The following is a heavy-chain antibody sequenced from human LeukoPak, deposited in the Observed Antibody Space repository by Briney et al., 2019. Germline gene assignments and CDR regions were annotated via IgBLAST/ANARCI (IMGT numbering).Heavy chain of an antibody. CDR1: GGSISSYY. CDR2: IYYSGST. Sequence: SETLSLTCAVYGGSISSYYWSWIRQPPGKGLEWIGYIYYSGSTNYNPSLKSRVTISVDTSKNQFSLKLSSVTAADTAVYYCASTLYSGSYYLTQLDYWGQGTLVTVSS. D-gene: IGHD1-26*01. CDR3: ASTLYSGSYYLTQLDY. J-gene: IGHJ4*02. V-gene: IGHV4-59*01.